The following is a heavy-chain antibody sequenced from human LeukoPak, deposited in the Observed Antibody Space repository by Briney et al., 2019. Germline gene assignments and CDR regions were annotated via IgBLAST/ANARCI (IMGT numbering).Heavy chain of an antibody. CDR1: GGSLSSYY. V-gene: IGHV4-59*08. J-gene: IGHJ4*02. Sequence: SETLSLTCTVSGGSLSSYYWSWMRQPPGKGLEWSGYIYYRGSTNYNPSLRSRVTISVDTSKNPFSLQLSSVTAADTAVYYCARGGNYGDYDGYFDYWGQGTLVTVSS. D-gene: IGHD4-17*01. CDR2: IYYRGST. CDR3: ARGGNYGDYDGYFDY.